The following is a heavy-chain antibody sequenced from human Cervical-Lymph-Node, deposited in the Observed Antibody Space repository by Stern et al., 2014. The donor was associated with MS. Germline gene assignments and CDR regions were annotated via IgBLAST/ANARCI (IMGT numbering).Heavy chain of an antibody. CDR3: TVGVWNL. J-gene: IGHJ5*02. D-gene: IGHD1-26*01. CDR2: IRSEIYGGTT. V-gene: IGHV3-49*03. CDR1: GLTFRKYG. Sequence: EEQLVEFGGGLVQPGRSLRLSCTTSGLTFRKYGMNWFRQTPGKGLQWVGFIRSEIYGGTTEYAAFVKDRFIISRDDSKNITYLQMNSLKNEDTAVYYCTVGVWNLWGQGTLVTVSS.